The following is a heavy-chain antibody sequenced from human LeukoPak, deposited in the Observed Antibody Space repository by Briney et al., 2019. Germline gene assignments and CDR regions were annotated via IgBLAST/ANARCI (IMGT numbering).Heavy chain of an antibody. J-gene: IGHJ4*02. D-gene: IGHD5-18*01. CDR3: ARDGGYSYGFLNY. Sequence: SGTLSLTCAVSGGSISSSNWWSWVRQPPGKGLEWIGEINHSGSTNYNPSLKSRVTISVDTSKNQFSLKLSSVTAAGTAVYYCARDGGYSYGFLNYWGQGTLVTVSS. CDR2: INHSGST. CDR1: GGSISSSNW. V-gene: IGHV4-4*02.